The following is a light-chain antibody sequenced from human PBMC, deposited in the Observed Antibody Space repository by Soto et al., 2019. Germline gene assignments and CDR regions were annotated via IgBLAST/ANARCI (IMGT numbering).Light chain of an antibody. Sequence: QSVLTQPPSVSGSPGQRVTISCTGSSSDIGAGYDVHWYQQLPGTAPKLLIYGISNRPSGVPDRFSGSKSGNSASLAITGLQAEDEADYYCQSYARSLGGWVFGGGTKLTVL. CDR1: SSDIGAGYD. V-gene: IGLV1-40*01. CDR2: GIS. J-gene: IGLJ3*02. CDR3: QSYARSLGGWV.